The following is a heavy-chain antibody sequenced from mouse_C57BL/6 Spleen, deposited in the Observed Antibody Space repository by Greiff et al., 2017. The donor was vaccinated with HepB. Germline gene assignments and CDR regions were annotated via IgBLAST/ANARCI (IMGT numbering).Heavy chain of an antibody. CDR1: GYTFTSYW. J-gene: IGHJ4*01. V-gene: IGHV1-50*01. CDR2: IDPSDSYT. CDR3: STYYYGSTSYAMHR. Sequence: VQLQQPGAELVKPGASVKLSCKASGYTFTSYWMQWVNQRPGQGLEWIGEIDPSDSYTNYNQKFKGKATLTVDTSSSTAYMQLSSLTSEDSAVYYCSTYYYGSTSYAMHRWGQGPPATISS. D-gene: IGHD1-1*01.